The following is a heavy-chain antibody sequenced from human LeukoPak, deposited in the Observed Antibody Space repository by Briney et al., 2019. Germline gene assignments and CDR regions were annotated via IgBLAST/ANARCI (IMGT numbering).Heavy chain of an antibody. Sequence: SETLSLTCTVSGVSISSSSYYWGWIRQPPGKGLEWIGSIYYSGSTYYNPSLKSRVTISVDTSKNQFSLKLSSVTAADTAVYYCARRQASYGSGSYGHDYWGQGTLVTVSS. D-gene: IGHD3-10*01. CDR2: IYYSGST. J-gene: IGHJ4*02. V-gene: IGHV4-39*01. CDR1: GVSISSSSYY. CDR3: ARRQASYGSGSYGHDY.